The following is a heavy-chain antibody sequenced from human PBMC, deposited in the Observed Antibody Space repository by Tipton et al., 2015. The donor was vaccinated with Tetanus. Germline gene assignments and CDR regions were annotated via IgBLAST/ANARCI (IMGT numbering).Heavy chain of an antibody. Sequence: SLRLSCAASGFTFSTFVMAWVRQAPGKGLEWVSTIIAGGGTTHYADSVKGRFTISRDNSKNALYLQMNSLRAEDTAVYYCAKDRAAGGPGASWGQGTLVTVSS. CDR3: AKDRAAGGPGAS. J-gene: IGHJ5*02. CDR1: GFTFSTFV. D-gene: IGHD6-13*01. V-gene: IGHV3-23*01. CDR2: IIAGGGTT.